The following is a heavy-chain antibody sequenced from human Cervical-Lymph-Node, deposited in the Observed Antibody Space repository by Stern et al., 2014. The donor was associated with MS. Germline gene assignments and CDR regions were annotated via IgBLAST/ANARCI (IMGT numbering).Heavy chain of an antibody. CDR3: AKDLDQLLWGVWFDP. V-gene: IGHV3-23*04. CDR2: ISGSGGST. J-gene: IGHJ5*02. Sequence: EVQLVESGGGLVQPGGSLRLSCAASGFTFSSYAMSWVRQAPGKGLEWVSAISGSGGSTYYADAVKARSPIPRDNSKNTLYLQMNSLRPEDRAVYYCAKDLDQLLWGVWFDPWGQGTLVTVSS. CDR1: GFTFSSYA. D-gene: IGHD2-2*01.